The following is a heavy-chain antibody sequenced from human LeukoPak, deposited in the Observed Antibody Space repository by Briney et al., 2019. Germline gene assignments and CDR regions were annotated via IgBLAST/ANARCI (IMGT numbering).Heavy chain of an antibody. CDR3: ASLGDRGYYYDSSGLFDY. Sequence: GESLKISCKGSGYSFTSYWIGWVRQMPGKGLEWMGIIYPGDSDTRYSPSFQGQVTISADKSISTAYLQWSSLKASDTAMYYCASLGDRGYYYDSSGLFDYWGQGTLVTVSS. V-gene: IGHV5-51*01. CDR2: IYPGDSDT. CDR1: GYSFTSYW. J-gene: IGHJ4*02. D-gene: IGHD3-22*01.